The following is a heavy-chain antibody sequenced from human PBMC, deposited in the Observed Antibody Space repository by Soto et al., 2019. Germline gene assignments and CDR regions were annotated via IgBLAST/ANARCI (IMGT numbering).Heavy chain of an antibody. V-gene: IGHV4-30-2*01. CDR1: GGSISGVDYS. CDR2: IYQSGTT. D-gene: IGHD3-10*01. Sequence: SETLSLTCAVSGGSISGVDYSWSWIRQPPGKGLEWIGYIYQSGTTYHNPSLKSRVTISVDRSKNQFSLKLSSVTAADTAVYYCARGGDHGSGSYQRWFDPWGQGTLVTVSS. J-gene: IGHJ5*02. CDR3: ARGGDHGSGSYQRWFDP.